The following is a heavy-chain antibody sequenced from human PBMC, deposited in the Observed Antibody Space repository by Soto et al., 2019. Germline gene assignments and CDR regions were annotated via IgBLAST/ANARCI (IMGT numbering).Heavy chain of an antibody. V-gene: IGHV4-59*01. D-gene: IGHD5-18*01. CDR1: GGSISSYY. J-gene: IGHJ6*02. CDR3: ARVGDTAMVMAYYYGMDV. Sequence: LSLTCTVSGGSISSYYWSWIRQPPGKGLEWIGYIYYSGSTNYNPSLKSRVTISVDTSKNQFSLKLSSVTAADTAVYYCARVGDTAMVMAYYYGMDVWGQGTTVTVSS. CDR2: IYYSGST.